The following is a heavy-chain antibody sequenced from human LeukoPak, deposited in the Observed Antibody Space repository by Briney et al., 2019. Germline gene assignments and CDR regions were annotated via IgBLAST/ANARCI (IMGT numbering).Heavy chain of an antibody. V-gene: IGHV3-64*01. CDR3: GRLSGWYWLDN. J-gene: IGHJ4*02. D-gene: IGHD6-19*01. CDR2: ISSDGRIT. Sequence: WGSLRLSCAASGYTFRSYAMQWVRQAPGKGLEYVSAISSDGRITHYANSVKGRFTISRDNSKNTLYLQMGSLRADDMAMYYCGRLSGWYWLDNWGQGTLVTVSS. CDR1: GYTFRSYA.